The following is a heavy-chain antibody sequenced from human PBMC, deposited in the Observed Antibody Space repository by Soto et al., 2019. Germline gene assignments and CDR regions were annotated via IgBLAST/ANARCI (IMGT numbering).Heavy chain of an antibody. J-gene: IGHJ3*02. D-gene: IGHD3-22*01. Sequence: ASVKVSCKASGYTFTSYGISWVRQAPGQGLEWMGWISAYNGNTNYAQKLQGRVTMTTDTSTSTAYMELRSLRSDDTAVYYCARVLGSSGYRKKDAFDIWGQGTMVTVSS. V-gene: IGHV1-18*04. CDR1: GYTFTSYG. CDR3: ARVLGSSGYRKKDAFDI. CDR2: ISAYNGNT.